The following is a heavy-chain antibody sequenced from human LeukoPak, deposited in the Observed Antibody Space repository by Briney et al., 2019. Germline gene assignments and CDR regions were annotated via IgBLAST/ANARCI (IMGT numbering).Heavy chain of an antibody. Sequence: GGSLRLSCAASGFTFSDYYMSWIRQAPGKGLEWVSYISSSGSTIYYADSVKGRFTISRDNAKNSLYLLMNSLRAEDTAVYYCARALYYDSSGYLYYFDYWGQGTLVTVSS. CDR3: ARALYYDSSGYLYYFDY. CDR1: GFTFSDYY. D-gene: IGHD3-22*01. V-gene: IGHV3-11*01. J-gene: IGHJ4*02. CDR2: ISSSGSTI.